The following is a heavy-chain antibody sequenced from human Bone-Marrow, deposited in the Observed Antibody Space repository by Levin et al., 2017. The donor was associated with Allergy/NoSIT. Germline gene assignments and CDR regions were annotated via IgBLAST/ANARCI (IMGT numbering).Heavy chain of an antibody. CDR1: GFTFNNYA. Sequence: GGSLRLSCAASGFTFNNYAMAWVRQAPGKGLEWVASLSGSGRSPFFADSVKGRFSISRDNSKNTVSLLLDSLRAEDTAFYYCVRDHSRATTVIRLSAFDIWGQGTTVTVSS. V-gene: IGHV3-23*01. CDR3: VRDHSRATTVIRLSAFDI. D-gene: IGHD4-11*01. CDR2: LSGSGRSP. J-gene: IGHJ3*02.